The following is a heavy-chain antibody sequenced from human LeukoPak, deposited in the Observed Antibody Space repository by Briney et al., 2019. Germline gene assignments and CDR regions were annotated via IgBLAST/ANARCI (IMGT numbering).Heavy chain of an antibody. CDR1: GYTFTSYD. J-gene: IGHJ4*02. D-gene: IGHD3-10*01. Sequence: ASVKVSCKASGYTFTSYDINWVRQATGQGLEWMGWMNPNSGNTGYAQKFQGRVIMTRNTSISTAYMELSSLRSEDTAVYYCARGPYTGFGELLYLPDYWGQGTLVTVSS. CDR3: ARGPYTGFGELLYLPDY. CDR2: MNPNSGNT. V-gene: IGHV1-8*01.